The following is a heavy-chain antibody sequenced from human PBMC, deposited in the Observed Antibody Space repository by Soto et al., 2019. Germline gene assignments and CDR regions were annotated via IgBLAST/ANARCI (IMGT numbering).Heavy chain of an antibody. CDR1: GDSINNYY. CDR3: ANFGRGTGYFYGVNV. CDR2: SYFSGST. V-gene: IGHV4-4*09. J-gene: IGHJ6*02. D-gene: IGHD1-1*01. Sequence: SETLSLTCTVSGDSINNYYWSWIRQPPGKGLEWVGYSYFSGSTNYNPSLKSRATISVDASRNQFSLKLSSVTAADSAVYYCANFGRGTGYFYGVNVWGPGTTVTVSS.